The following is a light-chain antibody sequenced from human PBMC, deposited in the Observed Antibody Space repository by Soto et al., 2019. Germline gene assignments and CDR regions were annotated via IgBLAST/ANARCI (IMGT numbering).Light chain of an antibody. Sequence: EIVMTQSPATLSVSPGERATLSCRASQSVKTNLAWYQQKPGQAPRLLIYGASTRATGISARFSGSGSGTEFTLTISGLQSEDFAVYYCQQRSNWPLTFGGGTKLEIK. CDR2: GAS. V-gene: IGKV3-15*01. CDR1: QSVKTN. J-gene: IGKJ4*01. CDR3: QQRSNWPLT.